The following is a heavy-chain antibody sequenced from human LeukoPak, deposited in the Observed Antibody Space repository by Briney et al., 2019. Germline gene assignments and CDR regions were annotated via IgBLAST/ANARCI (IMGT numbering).Heavy chain of an antibody. V-gene: IGHV3-23*01. CDR3: ARRGGSGWSFDY. Sequence: PGGSLRLSCAASGFTFSSYAMSWVRQAPGKGLEWVSAISGSGGSTYYADPVKGRFTISRDNSKNTLYLQMNSLRAEDTAVYYCARRGGSGWSFDYWGQGTLVTVSS. D-gene: IGHD6-19*01. CDR2: ISGSGGST. J-gene: IGHJ4*02. CDR1: GFTFSSYA.